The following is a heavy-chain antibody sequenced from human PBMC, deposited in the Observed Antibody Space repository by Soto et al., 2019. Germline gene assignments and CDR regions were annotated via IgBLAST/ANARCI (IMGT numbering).Heavy chain of an antibody. CDR3: FHTVRVPTITEGHSFDS. D-gene: IGHD3-16*01. CDR2: IYWNEDK. J-gene: IGHJ4*02. Sequence: SGPTLVNPTQTLTLTCTFSAFSLSTNGVGVGWIRQPPGKPLEWLAVIYWNEDKRYSRSLKSRLSITKDTSKNQVVLTMTTMDPANTATFYWFHTVRVPTITEGHSFDSWGPGFLVTASS. V-gene: IGHV2-5*01. CDR1: AFSLSTNGVG.